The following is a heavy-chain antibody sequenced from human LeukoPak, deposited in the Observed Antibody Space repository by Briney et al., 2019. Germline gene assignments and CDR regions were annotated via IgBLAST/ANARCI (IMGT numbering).Heavy chain of an antibody. CDR1: GFTFTSSA. CDR3: AADPDLSIWFDP. V-gene: IGHV1-58*02. D-gene: IGHD3/OR15-3a*01. J-gene: IGHJ5*02. CDR2: IVVGSGNT. Sequence: ATSVKVSCKASGFTFTSSAMQWVRQARGRRLEWIGWIVVGSGNTNYAQKFQERVTITRDMSTSTAYMELSSLRSEDTAVYYCAADPDLSIWFDPWGQGTLVTVSS.